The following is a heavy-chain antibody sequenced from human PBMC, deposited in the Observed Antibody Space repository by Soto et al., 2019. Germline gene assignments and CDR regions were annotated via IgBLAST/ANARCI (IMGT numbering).Heavy chain of an antibody. CDR2: ISGSGGST. CDR3: LRFGGRIPTAVPLYI. V-gene: IGHV3-23*01. J-gene: IGHJ3*02. D-gene: IGHD2-15*01. CDR1: GFTFSSYA. Sequence: EVQLLESGGGLVQPGGSLRLSCAASGFTFSSYAMSWVRQAPGKGLEWVSAISGSGGSTYYADSVKGRFTISRDNSKNTLNLQMNSLRAEDTAVYYCLRFGGRIPTAVPLYIWGQGTMVTVSS.